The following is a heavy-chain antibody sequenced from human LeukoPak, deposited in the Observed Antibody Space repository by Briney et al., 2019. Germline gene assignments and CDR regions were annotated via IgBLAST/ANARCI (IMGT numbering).Heavy chain of an antibody. CDR2: INQGGSES. CDR3: ARVGRYG. D-gene: IGHD1-1*01. J-gene: IGHJ4*02. Sequence: GGSLRLSCAASGFTFSSNWMSWVRQAPGQGLEWVANINQGGSESFYVDSLRGRFTISRDNAKNTLYLQMNSLRAEDTAVYYCARVGRYGWGQGTLVTVSS. CDR1: GFTFSSNW. V-gene: IGHV3-7*01.